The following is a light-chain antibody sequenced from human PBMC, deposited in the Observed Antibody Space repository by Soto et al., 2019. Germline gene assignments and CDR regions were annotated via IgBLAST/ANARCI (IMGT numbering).Light chain of an antibody. J-gene: IGLJ1*01. CDR1: SSDVGGYNY. Sequence: QSALTQPASVSGSPGQAITISCTGTSSDVGGYNYVSWYQQYPGKAPKLMIYQVTNRPSGVSNRFSGSKSGNTASLTISGLQADDEADYYCSSYTSSSTYVFGLGTKVTVL. CDR3: SSYTSSSTYV. CDR2: QVT. V-gene: IGLV2-14*01.